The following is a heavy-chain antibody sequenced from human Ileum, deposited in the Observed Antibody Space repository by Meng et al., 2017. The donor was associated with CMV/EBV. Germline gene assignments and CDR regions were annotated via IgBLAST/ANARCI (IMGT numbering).Heavy chain of an antibody. Sequence: GESLKISCMTSGFSFASHAMHWVRQVPGQGLEWLAVIWRDGGSKFYKASVKGRLAISRDNSQSTLFLQMNDLRVEDTAVYFCARDRSSGFSYGTYFYYYGMDVWGQGDTVTVAS. D-gene: IGHD5-18*01. J-gene: IGHJ6*01. CDR2: IWRDGGSK. CDR1: GFSFASHA. V-gene: IGHV3-33*01. CDR3: ARDRSSGFSYGTYFYYYGMDV.